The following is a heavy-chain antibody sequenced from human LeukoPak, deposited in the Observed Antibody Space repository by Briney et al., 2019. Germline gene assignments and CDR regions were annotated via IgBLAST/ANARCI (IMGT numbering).Heavy chain of an antibody. CDR2: ISPYTGDT. CDR1: GHTFSSYG. Sequence: ASVKVSCKASGHTFSSYGISWVRQAPGQGLEWMGSISPYTGDTKYAERLQDRVIMTTDTSTRTAYVELRSLTSDDTAVFYCARDQYDSVWGSYRPYFDFWGQGTLVTVSS. D-gene: IGHD3-16*02. J-gene: IGHJ4*02. V-gene: IGHV1-18*04. CDR3: ARDQYDSVWGSYRPYFDF.